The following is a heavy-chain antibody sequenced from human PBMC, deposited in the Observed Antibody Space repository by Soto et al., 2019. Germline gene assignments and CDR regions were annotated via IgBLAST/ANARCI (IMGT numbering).Heavy chain of an antibody. CDR1: GGTFSSYA. V-gene: IGHV1-69*13. D-gene: IGHD6-13*01. CDR3: ARDKGYSTITTSREEFDP. Sequence: SVKVSCKASGGTFSSYAISWVRQAPGQGLEWMGGIIPIFGTANYAQKFQGRVTITADESTSTAYMELSSLRSEDTAVYYCARDKGYSTITTSREEFDPWGQGTLVTVSS. CDR2: IIPIFGTA. J-gene: IGHJ5*02.